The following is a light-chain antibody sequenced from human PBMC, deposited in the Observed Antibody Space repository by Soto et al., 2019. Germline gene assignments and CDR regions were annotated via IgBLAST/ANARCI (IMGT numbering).Light chain of an antibody. CDR2: AAS. CDR1: QGISNY. J-gene: IGKJ2*01. V-gene: IGKV1-9*01. Sequence: DIQLTQSPSFLSASVGDTFTITCRASQGISNYLAWYQQKPGKAPELLIYAASTLQSGVPSRFSGSGSGTEFTLTISSLQPEDFATYYCQHLPSHPYTFGQGTKLEIK. CDR3: QHLPSHPYT.